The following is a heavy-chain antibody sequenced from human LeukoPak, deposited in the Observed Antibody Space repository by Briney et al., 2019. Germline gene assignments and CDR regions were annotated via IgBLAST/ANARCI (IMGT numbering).Heavy chain of an antibody. Sequence: SETLSLTCTVSGGSIGSSRYYWGWIRQPPGKGLEWIGSISYSGSTHYNPSLQSRVTISVDTSKNQFSLKLTSVTASDTAVYYCARGSRYSYGPAPWGQGTLVTVSS. J-gene: IGHJ5*02. V-gene: IGHV4-39*01. CDR2: ISYSGST. D-gene: IGHD5-18*01. CDR3: ARGSRYSYGPAP. CDR1: GGSIGSSRYY.